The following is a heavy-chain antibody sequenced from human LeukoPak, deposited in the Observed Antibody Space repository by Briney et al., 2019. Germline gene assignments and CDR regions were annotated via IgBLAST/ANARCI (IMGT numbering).Heavy chain of an antibody. V-gene: IGHV3-33*01. D-gene: IGHD1-1*01. J-gene: IGHJ4*02. CDR1: GFTFSSYG. Sequence: PGGSLRLSCAASGFTFSSYGMHWVRQAPGKGLEWVAVIWYDGSNKYYADSVKGRFTISRDNSKNTLYLQMNGLRAEDTAVYYCARGLPLNWNDPHYWGQGTLVTVSS. CDR3: ARGLPLNWNDPHY. CDR2: IWYDGSNK.